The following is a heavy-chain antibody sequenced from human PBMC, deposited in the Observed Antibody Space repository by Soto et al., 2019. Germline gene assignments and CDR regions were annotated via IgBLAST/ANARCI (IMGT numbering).Heavy chain of an antibody. Sequence: QVQLVQSGAEEKKPGASVKVSCKASGYTFINYAIHWVRQAPGQRLEWMGWINAGNGDTKYSQKFQGRVTITRDTSANTAYMELSGLRSEGTAVYYCAGGGAVYYFDYWGQGTLVTVSS. CDR3: AGGGAVYYFDY. J-gene: IGHJ4*02. CDR1: GYTFINYA. CDR2: INAGNGDT. D-gene: IGHD1-20*01. V-gene: IGHV1-3*05.